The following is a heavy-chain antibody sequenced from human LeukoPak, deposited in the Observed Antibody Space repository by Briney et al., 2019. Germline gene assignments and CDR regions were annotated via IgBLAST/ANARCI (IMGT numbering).Heavy chain of an antibody. CDR2: INPNSGGT. CDR1: GYTFTGYY. J-gene: IGHJ4*02. D-gene: IGHD1-26*01. CDR3: ARDPSRKRMGAHAYYFDY. V-gene: IGHV1-2*02. Sequence: ASVKVSCKASGYTFTGYYMHWVRQAPGQGLEWMGWINPNSGGTNYAQKFQGRVTMTRDTSISTAYMELSRLRSDDTAVYYCARDPSRKRMGAHAYYFDYWGQGTLVTVSS.